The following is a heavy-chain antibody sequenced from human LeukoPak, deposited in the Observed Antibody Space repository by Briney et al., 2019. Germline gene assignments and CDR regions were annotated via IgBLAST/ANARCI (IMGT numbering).Heavy chain of an antibody. Sequence: SEILSLTCAVYGGSLSGHYWTWIRQPPGKGLEWIGEINHSGSTNYNPSLKSRVTISVDTSKNQFSLKVSSVTAADTAVYYCARVKDPGGYYYYYYMDIWGKGNTVTVSS. D-gene: IGHD3-16*01. CDR3: ARVKDPGGYYYYYYMDI. J-gene: IGHJ6*03. CDR1: GGSLSGHY. V-gene: IGHV4-34*01. CDR2: INHSGST.